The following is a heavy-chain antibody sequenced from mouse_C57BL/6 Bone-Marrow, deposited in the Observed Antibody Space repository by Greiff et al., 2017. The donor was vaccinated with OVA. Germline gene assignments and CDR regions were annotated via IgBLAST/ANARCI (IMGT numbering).Heavy chain of an antibody. Sequence: EVNLVESGGDLVKPGGSLKLSCAASGFTFSSYGMSWVRQTPDKRLEWVATISSGGSYTYYPDSVKGRFTISRDNAKNTLYLQMSSLKSEDTAMYYCARQGRGDFDYWGQGTTLTVSS. CDR1: GFTFSSYG. J-gene: IGHJ2*01. CDR2: ISSGGSYT. V-gene: IGHV5-6*01. CDR3: ARQGRGDFDY.